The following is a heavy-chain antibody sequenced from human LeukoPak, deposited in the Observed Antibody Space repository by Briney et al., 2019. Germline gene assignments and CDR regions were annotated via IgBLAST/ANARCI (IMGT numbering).Heavy chain of an antibody. CDR3: ARGVYFYYDSSGYSIDY. V-gene: IGHV4-39*07. Sequence: SETLSLTCTVSGGSISSSSYYWGWIRQPPGKGLEWIGSIYYSGSTYYNPSLKSRVTISVDTSKNQFSLKLSSVTAADTAVYYCARGVYFYYDSSGYSIDYWGQGTLVTVSS. J-gene: IGHJ4*02. D-gene: IGHD3-22*01. CDR2: IYYSGST. CDR1: GGSISSSSYY.